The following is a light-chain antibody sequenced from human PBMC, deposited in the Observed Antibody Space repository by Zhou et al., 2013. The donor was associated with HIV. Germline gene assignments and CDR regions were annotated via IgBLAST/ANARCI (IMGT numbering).Light chain of an antibody. J-gene: IGKJ1*01. CDR2: LGS. CDR1: QSLLHSNGYNY. Sequence: DIVLTQSPLSLPVTPGEPASISCRSSQSLLHSNGYNYLDWYLQKPGQSPQLLIYLGSNRASGVPDRFSGSGSGTDFTLILSRVEAEDVGVYYCMQAQQTPTFGQGTKVEIK. V-gene: IGKV2-28*01. CDR3: MQAQQTPT.